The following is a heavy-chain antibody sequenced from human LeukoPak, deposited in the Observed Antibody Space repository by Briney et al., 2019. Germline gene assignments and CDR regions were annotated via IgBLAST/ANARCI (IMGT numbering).Heavy chain of an antibody. CDR1: GFIFDDYG. D-gene: IGHD5-24*01. Sequence: GGSLRLSCAAFGFIFDDYGMSWVRQAPGKGLEWVSGINWNGGSTGYADSVKGRFTISRDNSKNTLYLQMNSLRAEDTAVYYCARRGVEMATIFAYYYYYMDVWGKGTTVTISS. J-gene: IGHJ6*03. CDR2: INWNGGST. CDR3: ARRGVEMATIFAYYYYYMDV. V-gene: IGHV3-20*04.